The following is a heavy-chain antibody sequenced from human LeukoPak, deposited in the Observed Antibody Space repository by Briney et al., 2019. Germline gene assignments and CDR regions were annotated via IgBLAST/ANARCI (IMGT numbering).Heavy chain of an antibody. Sequence: GESLQISCKGSGYNFTSYWIGWARQLTGKGLEGMGIIYPGDSDTRYSPSFQGQVTISDDKSISTAYLQWSSLKASDTAMYYCARRHYYGSGSYYFDYWGQGTLVTVSS. CDR3: ARRHYYGSGSYYFDY. CDR2: IYPGDSDT. V-gene: IGHV5-51*01. J-gene: IGHJ4*02. CDR1: GYNFTSYW. D-gene: IGHD3-10*01.